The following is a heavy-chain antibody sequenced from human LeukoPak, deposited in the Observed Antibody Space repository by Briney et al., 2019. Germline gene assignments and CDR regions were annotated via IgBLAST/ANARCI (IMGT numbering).Heavy chain of an antibody. Sequence: SETLSLTCTVSVGSFSSSYWSWIRQPPGKGLEWIGYIYYSGSTNYNPSLKSRVTISVDTSKNQFSLKLSSVTAADTAVYYCARATAYYCIDQWGQGTLVTVSS. CDR2: IYYSGST. CDR1: VGSFSSSY. CDR3: ARATAYYCIDQ. J-gene: IGHJ4*02. D-gene: IGHD2-21*01. V-gene: IGHV4-59*01.